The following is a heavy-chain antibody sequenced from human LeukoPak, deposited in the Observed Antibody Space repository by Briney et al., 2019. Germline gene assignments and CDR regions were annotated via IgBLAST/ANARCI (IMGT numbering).Heavy chain of an antibody. CDR3: AKDYEAYCGGDCYAALDY. CDR1: GFTFSSYA. Sequence: GGSLRLSCAASGFTFSSYAMSWVRQAPGKGLEWVSAISGSGGSTDYADSVKGRVTISRDNYKNTLYLQMNSLRAEDTAVYYCAKDYEAYCGGDCYAALDYWGQGTLVTVSS. CDR2: ISGSGGST. V-gene: IGHV3-23*01. D-gene: IGHD2-21*02. J-gene: IGHJ4*02.